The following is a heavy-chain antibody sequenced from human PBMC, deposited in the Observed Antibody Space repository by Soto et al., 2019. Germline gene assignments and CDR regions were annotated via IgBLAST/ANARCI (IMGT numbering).Heavy chain of an antibody. D-gene: IGHD3-9*01. Sequence: GGSLRLSCAASGFTLSGYSMNWVRQAPGKGLEWASSISSSSSYIYYADSVKRRFTISRDNAKNSLYLQMNSLRAEDTAYYYCAREKKLRYCNRSSRPHRTGLDYWGQGTLVTVSS. CDR1: GFTLSGYS. J-gene: IGHJ4*02. CDR3: AREKKLRYCNRSSRPHRTGLDY. V-gene: IGHV3-21*01. CDR2: ISSSSSYI.